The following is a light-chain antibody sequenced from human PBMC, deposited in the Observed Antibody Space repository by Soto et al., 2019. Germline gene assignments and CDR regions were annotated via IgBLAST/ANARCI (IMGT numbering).Light chain of an antibody. J-gene: IGKJ1*01. V-gene: IGKV3-20*01. Sequence: VLTQSPGTVSLSPGERATLSCRASQSVSSSYLAWYQQKPGQAPRLLIYGASSRATGIPDRFSGSGSGTDFTLTISRLEPEDFAVYYCQQYDNSPPWTFGQGTKVDIK. CDR2: GAS. CDR1: QSVSSSY. CDR3: QQYDNSPPWT.